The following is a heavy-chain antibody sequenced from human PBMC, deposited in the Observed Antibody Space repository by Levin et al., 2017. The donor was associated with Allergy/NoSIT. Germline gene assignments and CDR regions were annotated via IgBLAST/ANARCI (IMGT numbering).Heavy chain of an antibody. CDR1: GGSFSGSY. J-gene: IGHJ5*02. CDR2: INHSGST. V-gene: IGHV4-34*01. D-gene: IGHD2-2*01. CDR3: AKPGYCSSPSCYWFDP. Sequence: SETLSLTCAVYGGSFSGSYWSWLRQPPGKGLEWIGEINHSGSTNYNPSLKGRVTISVDTSKNQFSLKLTSVTAADTAVYYGAKPGYCSSPSCYWFDPWGQGTLVTVSS.